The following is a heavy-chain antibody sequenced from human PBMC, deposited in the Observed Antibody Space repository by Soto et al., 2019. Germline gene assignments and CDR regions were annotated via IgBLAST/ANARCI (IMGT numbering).Heavy chain of an antibody. CDR2: ISYDGSNK. D-gene: IGHD6-19*01. J-gene: IGHJ4*02. CDR3: AKGSGLVPDY. Sequence: GGSLRLSCAASGFTFSSYGMHWVRQAPGKGLEWVAVISYDGSNKYYADSVKGRFTISRDNSKNTLYLQMNSLRAEDTAVYYCAKGSGLVPDYWGQGTLVTVSS. CDR1: GFTFSSYG. V-gene: IGHV3-30*18.